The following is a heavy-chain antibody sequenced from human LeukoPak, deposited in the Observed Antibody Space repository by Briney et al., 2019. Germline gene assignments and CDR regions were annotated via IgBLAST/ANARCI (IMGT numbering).Heavy chain of an antibody. CDR3: AKGPPMYSSGWYVPNWFDP. D-gene: IGHD6-19*01. Sequence: GGSLRLSCAASGFTFSSYAMSWVRQAQGQGLELVSAISGSGGSTYYADSVKGPFTISRDNSKNTLYLQMNSLRAEDTAVYYCAKGPPMYSSGWYVPNWFDPWGQGTLVTVSS. J-gene: IGHJ5*02. CDR1: GFTFSSYA. V-gene: IGHV3-23*01. CDR2: ISGSGGST.